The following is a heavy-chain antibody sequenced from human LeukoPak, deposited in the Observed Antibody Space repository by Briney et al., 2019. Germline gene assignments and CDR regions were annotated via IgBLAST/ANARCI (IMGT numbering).Heavy chain of an antibody. V-gene: IGHV5-51*01. D-gene: IGHD1-26*01. CDR1: GYSFTSYW. CDR3: ARRDGSYGY. CDR2: IYPGDSDT. Sequence: GEPLQISSKGSGYSFTSYWIGWVRPRPGKGREWVGIIYPGDSDTRYSPSFQGQVTISADKSISTAYLQWSSLKASDTAMYYCARRDGSYGYWGQGTLVTVSS. J-gene: IGHJ4*02.